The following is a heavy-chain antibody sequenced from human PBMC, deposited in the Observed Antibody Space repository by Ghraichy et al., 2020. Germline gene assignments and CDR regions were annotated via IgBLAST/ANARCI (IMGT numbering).Heavy chain of an antibody. Sequence: SGPTLVKPTQTLTLTCTFSGFSLSTSGVGVGWIRQPPGKALEWLALIYWDDDKRYSPSLKSRLTITKDTSKNQVVLTMTNMDPVDTATYYCAHSYYDSSEPSPRRYDWFDPWGQGTLVTVSS. CDR2: IYWDDDK. CDR3: AHSYYDSSEPSPRRYDWFDP. D-gene: IGHD3-22*01. J-gene: IGHJ5*02. V-gene: IGHV2-5*02. CDR1: GFSLSTSGVG.